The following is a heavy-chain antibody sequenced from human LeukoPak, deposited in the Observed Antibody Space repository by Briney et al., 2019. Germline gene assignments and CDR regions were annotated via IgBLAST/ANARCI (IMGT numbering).Heavy chain of an antibody. V-gene: IGHV1-2*02. J-gene: IGHJ4*02. Sequence: ASVKVSCKASGYTFTGYYMHWVRQAPGQRLEWMGWINPHTSDTNYAQIFQGRVTMTRDTSISTTYMELSRLRSDDSAVYYCASEVSTPPGFDLWGQGSLVTVSS. CDR2: INPHTSDT. CDR1: GYTFTGYY. CDR3: ASEVSTPPGFDL.